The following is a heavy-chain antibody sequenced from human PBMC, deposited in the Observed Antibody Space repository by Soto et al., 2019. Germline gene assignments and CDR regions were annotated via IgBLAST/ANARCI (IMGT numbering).Heavy chain of an antibody. D-gene: IGHD4-17*01. CDR1: TFTFSDYY. Sequence: QVQLVESGGGLVKPGGSLRLSCAASTFTFSDYYMSWIRQAPGKGLEWVSYISSSGTTIYYADSVKGRFTISRDNAKNSLYLQMSSLRADDTAVYYCARETVPPWFDPWGQGTLVTVSS. CDR3: ARETVPPWFDP. CDR2: ISSSGTTI. J-gene: IGHJ5*02. V-gene: IGHV3-11*01.